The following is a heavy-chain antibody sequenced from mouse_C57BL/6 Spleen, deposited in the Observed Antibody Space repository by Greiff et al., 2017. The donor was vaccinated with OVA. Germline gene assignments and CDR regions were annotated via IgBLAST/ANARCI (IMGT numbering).Heavy chain of an antibody. V-gene: IGHV1-69*01. CDR3: ARSRTAQATNYAMDY. Sequence: VQLQQPGAELVMPGASVKLSCKASGYTFTSYWMHWVKQRPGQGLEWIGEIDPSDSYTNYNQKFKGKSTLTVDKSSSTAYMQLSSLTSEYSAVYYCARSRTAQATNYAMDYWGQGTSVTVSS. CDR1: GYTFTSYW. CDR2: IDPSDSYT. D-gene: IGHD3-2*02. J-gene: IGHJ4*01.